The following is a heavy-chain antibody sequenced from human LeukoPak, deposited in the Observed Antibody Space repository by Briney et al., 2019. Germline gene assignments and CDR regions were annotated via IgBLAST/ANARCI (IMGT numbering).Heavy chain of an antibody. CDR2: MNPNSGNT. CDR3: ARFPWDGSLNDLAFDI. CDR1: GYTFTSYD. D-gene: IGHD1-1*01. V-gene: IGHV1-8*03. J-gene: IGHJ3*02. Sequence: ASVKVSCKASGYTFTSYDINWVRQATGQGLEWMGWMNPNSGNTGYAQKFQGRVTITRNTSISTAYMELSSLRSEDTAVYYCARFPWDGSLNDLAFDIWGQGTMVTVSS.